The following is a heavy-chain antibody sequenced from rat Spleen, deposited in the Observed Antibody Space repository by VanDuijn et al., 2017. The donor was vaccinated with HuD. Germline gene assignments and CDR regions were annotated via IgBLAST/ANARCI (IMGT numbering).Heavy chain of an antibody. D-gene: IGHD1-12*02. CDR1: GFIFSDYY. CDR3: TRHYFNDGPFDY. CDR2: ITNTGGST. V-gene: IGHV5-25*01. Sequence: EVQLVESGGGLVQPGRSLKLSCAASGFIFSDYYMAWVRQAPTKGLEWVASITNTGGSTYYPDSVKGRFTISRDNAKSTLYLQIDSLRSEDTATYYCTRHYFNDGPFDYWGQGVMVTVSS. J-gene: IGHJ2*01.